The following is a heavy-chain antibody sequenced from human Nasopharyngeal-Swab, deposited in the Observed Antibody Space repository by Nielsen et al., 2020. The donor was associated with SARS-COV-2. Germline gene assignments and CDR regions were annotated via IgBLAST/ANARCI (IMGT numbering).Heavy chain of an antibody. CDR3: VRGAGGNYYGVDY. Sequence: GESLKISCAASGFTFNSYWMHWVRQAPGKGLVWVSRINTDATSTSYADSVKGRFTIFRDNAKNTLYLQMNSLRAEDTAVYYCVRGAGGNYYGVDYWGQGTLVTVSS. CDR1: GFTFNSYW. V-gene: IGHV3-74*01. J-gene: IGHJ4*02. D-gene: IGHD1-26*01. CDR2: INTDATST.